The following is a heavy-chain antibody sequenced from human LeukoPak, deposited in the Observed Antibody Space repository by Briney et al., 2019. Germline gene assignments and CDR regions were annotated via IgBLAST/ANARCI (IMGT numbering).Heavy chain of an antibody. Sequence: GGSLRLSCAASGFTFSSYWMSWVRQAPGKGLEWVANIKQDGSEKYYVDSVGGRFTISRDNAKNSLYLQMNSLRAEDTAIYYCARGPQFSGPGWFDPWGQGTLVTVSS. CDR3: ARGPQFSGPGWFDP. D-gene: IGHD3-10*01. CDR2: IKQDGSEK. J-gene: IGHJ5*02. CDR1: GFTFSSYW. V-gene: IGHV3-7*04.